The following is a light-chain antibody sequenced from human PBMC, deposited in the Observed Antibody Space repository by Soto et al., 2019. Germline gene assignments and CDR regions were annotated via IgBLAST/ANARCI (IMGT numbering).Light chain of an antibody. Sequence: QLVLTQPPSVSGAPGQRVTISCTGSSSNIGAGYDVHWYQQLPGTAPKLLIYGNSNRPSGVPDRFSGSKSGTSASLAITGXXXXXXXXYXXQSYDSSLSGWVFGGGTQLTVL. CDR1: SSNIGAGYD. V-gene: IGLV1-40*01. J-gene: IGLJ3*02. CDR3: QSYDSSLSGWV. CDR2: GNS.